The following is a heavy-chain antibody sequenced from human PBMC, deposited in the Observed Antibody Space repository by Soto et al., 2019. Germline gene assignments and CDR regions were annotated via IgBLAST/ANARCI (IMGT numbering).Heavy chain of an antibody. D-gene: IGHD4-17*01. J-gene: IGHJ2*01. CDR3: ATGHDYGDAYWYFDL. CDR2: INHSGST. V-gene: IGHV4-34*01. CDR1: GGSFSGYY. Sequence: QVQLQQWGAGLLKPSETLSLTCAVYGGSFSGYYWSWIRQPPGKGLEWIGEINHSGSTNYNPSLKSRVTISVDTSKNQFSLKLSSVTAADTAVYYCATGHDYGDAYWYFDLWGRGTLVTVSS.